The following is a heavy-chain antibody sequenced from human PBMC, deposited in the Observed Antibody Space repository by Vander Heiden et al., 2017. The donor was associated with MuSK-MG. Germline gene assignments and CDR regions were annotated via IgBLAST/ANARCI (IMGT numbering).Heavy chain of an antibody. CDR3: ARARNAAAAGYGRHHRFDP. J-gene: IGHJ5*02. CDR2: INHSGST. Sequence: QVQLQQWGAGLLKPSETLSLTCSVYGGSFSRYSWSWIRQPPGKGLEWIGEINHSGSTNYNPSLKRRVTISVDTSKNQFSLKLSSVTAAETAVYYCARARNAAAAGYGRHHRFDPWGQGTLVTVSS. V-gene: IGHV4-34*01. D-gene: IGHD6-13*01. CDR1: GGSFSRYS.